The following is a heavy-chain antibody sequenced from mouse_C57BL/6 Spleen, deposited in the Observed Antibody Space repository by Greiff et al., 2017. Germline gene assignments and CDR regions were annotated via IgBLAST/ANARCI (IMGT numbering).Heavy chain of an antibody. V-gene: IGHV1-22*01. CDR3: ASSYGYDGGVY. D-gene: IGHD2-2*01. J-gene: IGHJ2*01. Sequence: EVKLQESGPELVKPGASVKMSCKASGYTFTDYNMHWVKQSHGKSLEWIGYINPNNGGTSYNQKFKGKATLTVNKSSSTAYMELRSLTSEDSAVYYCASSYGYDGGVYWGQGTTLTVSS. CDR2: INPNNGGT. CDR1: GYTFTDYN.